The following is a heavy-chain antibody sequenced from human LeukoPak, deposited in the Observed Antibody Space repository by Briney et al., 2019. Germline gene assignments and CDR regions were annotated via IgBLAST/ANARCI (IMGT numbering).Heavy chain of an antibody. CDR2: INHSGST. V-gene: IGHV4-39*07. D-gene: IGHD3-16*02. J-gene: IGHJ3*02. Sequence: SETLSLTCTVSGGSISSSSYYWGWIRQPPGKGLEWIGEINHSGSTNYNPSLKSRVTISVDTSKNQFSLKLSSVTAADTAVYYCARGPLRPLSDAFDIWGQGTMVTVSS. CDR1: GGSISSSSYY. CDR3: ARGPLRPLSDAFDI.